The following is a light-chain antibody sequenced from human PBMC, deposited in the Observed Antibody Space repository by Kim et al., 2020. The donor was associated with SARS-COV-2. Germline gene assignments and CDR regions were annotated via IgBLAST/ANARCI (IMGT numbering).Light chain of an antibody. Sequence: SPGERATLDCRASQSIGSSYLAWYQQKPGQAPRLLIYDASNRATDIPDRFSGSGSGTDFTLTISRLEPEDYAVYFCQQYGGSPLTFGGGTKVDIK. V-gene: IGKV3-20*01. J-gene: IGKJ4*01. CDR2: DAS. CDR3: QQYGGSPLT. CDR1: QSIGSSY.